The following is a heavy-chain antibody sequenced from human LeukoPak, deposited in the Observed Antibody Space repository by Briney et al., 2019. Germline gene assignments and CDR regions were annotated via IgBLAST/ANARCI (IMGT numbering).Heavy chain of an antibody. D-gene: IGHD3-22*01. CDR2: IYYSGST. CDR1: GGSITSNY. V-gene: IGHV4-59*08. Sequence: SETLSLTCTASGGSITSNYYSCIRQPPGKGLEWIGYIYYSGSTNYNPSLKSRVTISVDTSKNQLSLKLCSVTAADKAVYYCARHLYSSGYPPRFDYWGQGTLVTVSS. CDR3: ARHLYSSGYPPRFDY. J-gene: IGHJ4*02.